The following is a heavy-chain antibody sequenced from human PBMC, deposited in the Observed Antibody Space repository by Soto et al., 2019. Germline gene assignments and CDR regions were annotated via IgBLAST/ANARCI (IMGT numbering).Heavy chain of an antibody. D-gene: IGHD3-16*02. CDR3: ARDGLLFSGPYRPSRFDY. V-gene: IGHV3-7*03. Sequence: GGSLRLSCAASGFKFSDYWMSWVRQAPGKGLEWVGNIKHDTSEAHYADSVKGRFTITRDNIKNFLFLQMNGLRSDDTASYYCARDGLLFSGPYRPSRFDYWGLGTLVTAP. CDR2: IKHDTSEA. CDR1: GFKFSDYW. J-gene: IGHJ4*02.